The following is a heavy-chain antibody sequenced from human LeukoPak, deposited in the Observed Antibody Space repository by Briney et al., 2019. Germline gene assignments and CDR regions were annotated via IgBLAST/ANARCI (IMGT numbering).Heavy chain of an antibody. V-gene: IGHV1-2*02. CDR1: GYTFTGYY. CDR3: AGAPAGGPFDN. J-gene: IGHJ4*02. Sequence: ASVKVSCKASGYTFTGYYMHWVRQAPGQGLEWMAWLNPNSGDTDSAQKFQGRVTMTKDTSITTAYLELSSLRSDDTAVYYCAGAPAGGPFDNWGQGTLVTVSS. CDR2: LNPNSGDT. D-gene: IGHD4-23*01.